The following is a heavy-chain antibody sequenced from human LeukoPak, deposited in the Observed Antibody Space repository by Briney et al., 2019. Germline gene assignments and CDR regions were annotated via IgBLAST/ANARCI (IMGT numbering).Heavy chain of an antibody. J-gene: IGHJ4*02. V-gene: IGHV3-23*01. CDR3: AKWPEGATPKFHH. CDR2: ISASGHAT. CDR1: GLPFSSIA. D-gene: IGHD1-26*01. Sequence: QPGGSLEFSFEAPGLPFSSIAITWFRKVPGKGLKAPGKGLEWASTISASGHATYYPDSVRGRFTISRDNSKSTLHLQMDSLRAEDSALYYCAKWPEGATPKFHHWGQGTLVTVSS.